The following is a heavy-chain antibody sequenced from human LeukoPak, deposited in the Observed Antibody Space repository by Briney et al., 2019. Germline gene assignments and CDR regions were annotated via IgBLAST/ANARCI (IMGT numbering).Heavy chain of an antibody. J-gene: IGHJ3*02. CDR1: GYTFTSYA. V-gene: IGHV1-3*01. Sequence: ASVKVSCKASGYTFTSYAMHWVRQAPGQRLEWMGWINAGNGNTKYSQKFQGRVTITRDTSASTAYMELSSLRSEDTAVYYCARDRKTYYYGSGSLDIWGQGTMVTVSS. CDR3: ARDRKTYYYGSGSLDI. D-gene: IGHD3-10*01. CDR2: INAGNGNT.